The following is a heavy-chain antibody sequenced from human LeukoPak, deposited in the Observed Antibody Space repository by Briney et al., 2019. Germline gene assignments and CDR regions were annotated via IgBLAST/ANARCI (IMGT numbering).Heavy chain of an antibody. D-gene: IGHD2-15*01. J-gene: IGHJ3*02. CDR2: ISGSGGST. CDR1: GLIFSNYA. Sequence: GSLRLSCAASGLIFSNYAMNWVRQAPGKGLEWVSGISGSGGSTYYADSVKGRFTISRDNSKNTLYLQMNSLRAEDTAVYSCAKGPVVTFDIWGQGTMVTVSS. CDR3: AKGPVVTFDI. V-gene: IGHV3-23*01.